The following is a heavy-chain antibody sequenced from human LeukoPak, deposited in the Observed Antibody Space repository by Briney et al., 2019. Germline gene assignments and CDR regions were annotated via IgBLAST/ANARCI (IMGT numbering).Heavy chain of an antibody. CDR2: ISSSSSYI. CDR3: ARDYGDYESDWFDP. CDR1: GFTFSSYA. Sequence: PGGSLRLSCAASGFTFSSYAMSWVRQAPGKGLEWVSSISSSSSYIYYADSVKGRFTISRDNAKNSLYLQMNSLRAEDTAVYYCARDYGDYESDWFDPWGQGTLVTVSS. D-gene: IGHD4-17*01. J-gene: IGHJ5*02. V-gene: IGHV3-21*01.